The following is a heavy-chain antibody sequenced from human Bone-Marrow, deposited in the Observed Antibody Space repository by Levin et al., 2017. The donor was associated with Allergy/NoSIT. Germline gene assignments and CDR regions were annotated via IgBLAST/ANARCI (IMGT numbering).Heavy chain of an antibody. J-gene: IGHJ1*01. CDR3: ARRARNGDVCQH. D-gene: IGHD4-17*01. CDR1: GDSISNGGYY. CDR2: SYYTGNT. V-gene: IGHV4-31*03. Sequence: SETLSLTCTLSGDSISNGGYYWSWIRQYPGRGLEWIGYSYYTGNTYYNPSLESRVTISVDTSKNQFSLNLRSATAADTAVYYCARRARNGDVCQHWGQGTPVTVSS.